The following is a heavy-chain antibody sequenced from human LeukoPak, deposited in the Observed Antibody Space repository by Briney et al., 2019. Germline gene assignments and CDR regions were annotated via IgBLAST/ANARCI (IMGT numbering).Heavy chain of an antibody. D-gene: IGHD5-18*01. CDR3: ARVYSRENYFDY. CDR1: GGSISSSNW. CDR2: IYHSGST. J-gene: IGHJ4*02. Sequence: SETLSLTCAVSGGSISSSNWWSWVRQPPGKGLEWIGEIYHSGSTNYNPSLKSRVTISVDKSTNQFSLKLSSVTAADTAVYYCARVYSRENYFDYWGQGTLVTVSS. V-gene: IGHV4-4*02.